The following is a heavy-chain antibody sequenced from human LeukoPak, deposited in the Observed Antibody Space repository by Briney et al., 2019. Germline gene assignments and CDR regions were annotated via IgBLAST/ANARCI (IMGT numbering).Heavy chain of an antibody. V-gene: IGHV3-30*02. CDR2: IRYDGSNK. J-gene: IGHJ4*02. CDR1: GFTFSSYG. D-gene: IGHD3-3*01. Sequence: AGGSLRLSCAASGFTFSSYGMHWVRQAPGKGLEWVAFIRYDGSNKYYADSVKDRFTISRDNSKNTLYLQMNSLRAEDTAVYYCAKDSPITIFGVVKGLLNYFDYWGQGTLVTVSS. CDR3: AKDSPITIFGVVKGLLNYFDY.